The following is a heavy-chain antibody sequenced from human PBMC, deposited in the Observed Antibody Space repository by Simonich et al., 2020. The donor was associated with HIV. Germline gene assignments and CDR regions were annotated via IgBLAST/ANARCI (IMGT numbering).Heavy chain of an antibody. Sequence: QVQLQESGPGLVKPSQTLSLTCTVSGGSISSDGYYWSWIRQHPGKGLEWIGYIYYSGNPYYNPSLKSRVTISVDTSKNQFSLKLSSVTAADTAVYYCARVGIRMYAFDIWGQGTMVTVSS. CDR1: GGSISSDGYY. CDR2: IYYSGNP. CDR3: ARVGIRMYAFDI. D-gene: IGHD1-20*01. J-gene: IGHJ3*02. V-gene: IGHV4-31*03.